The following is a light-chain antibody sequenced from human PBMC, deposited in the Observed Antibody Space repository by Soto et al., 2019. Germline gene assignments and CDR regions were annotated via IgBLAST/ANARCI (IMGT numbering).Light chain of an antibody. CDR3: SSYAGSNNVI. CDR1: SSDVGGYNY. CDR2: EVS. J-gene: IGLJ2*01. V-gene: IGLV2-8*01. Sequence: QSALTQPPSXXXXXXXXXXISCTGTSSDVGGYNYVSWYRQHPGKAPELMIYEVSKRPSGVPDRFSGSKSGNAASLTVSGLQAEDEADYYCSSYAGSNNVIFGGGTQLTVL.